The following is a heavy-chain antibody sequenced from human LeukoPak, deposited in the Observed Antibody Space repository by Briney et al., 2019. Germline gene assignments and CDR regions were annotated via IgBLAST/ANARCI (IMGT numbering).Heavy chain of an antibody. CDR2: IGKSGGDT. V-gene: IGHV3-23*01. J-gene: IGHJ4*02. Sequence: PGGSLRPSCAASGFTFTNYAMSWVRQAPGKGLEWVSTIGKSGGDTYYADSVKGRFTISRDNSKSTLYLQMNSLRAEDTAVYYCAKRDSAGLYYFDYWDQGTLVTVSS. D-gene: IGHD5-18*01. CDR3: AKRDSAGLYYFDY. CDR1: GFTFTNYA.